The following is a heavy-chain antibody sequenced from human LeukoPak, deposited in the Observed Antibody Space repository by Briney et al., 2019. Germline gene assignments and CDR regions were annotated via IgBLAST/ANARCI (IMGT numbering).Heavy chain of an antibody. CDR2: IWFDGTNK. CDR3: ASAAGPFDN. V-gene: IGHV3-33*01. Sequence: PGGSLRLSCVASGFTFSSYGMRWVRQAPGKGPEWVAVIWFDGTNKYYADSVKGRFTISRDNSKNTLYLEMNSLRAEDTAVYYCASAAGPFDNWGQGTLVTVSS. J-gene: IGHJ4*02. CDR1: GFTFSSYG. D-gene: IGHD6-13*01.